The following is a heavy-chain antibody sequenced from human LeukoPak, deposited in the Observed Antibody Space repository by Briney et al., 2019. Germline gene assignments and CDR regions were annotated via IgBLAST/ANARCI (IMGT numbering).Heavy chain of an antibody. V-gene: IGHV4-34*01. CDR3: ARVRSCYGGKFPFHY. J-gene: IGHJ4*02. CDR2: INHSGST. Sequence: PSETLSLTCAVYGGSFSGYYWSWIRQPPGEGLEWVGEINHSGSTNYNPPLKSRVTISVDTSKNQLSLKLSSVTAAGKAEYYRARVRSCYGGKFPFHYGGQGTLVTVP. CDR1: GGSFSGYY. D-gene: IGHD4-23*01.